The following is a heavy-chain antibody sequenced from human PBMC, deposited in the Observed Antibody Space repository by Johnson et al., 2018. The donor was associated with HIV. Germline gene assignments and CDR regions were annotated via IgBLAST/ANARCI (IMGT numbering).Heavy chain of an antibody. V-gene: IGHV3-66*02. CDR1: GFTVSSKY. D-gene: IGHD2-21*01. J-gene: IGHJ3*02. CDR3: ARGGHAVVAKPFGAFDI. Sequence: VQLVESGGGLVQPGGSLRLSCAASGFTVSSKYMSWVRQAPGKGLEWVSIIYSGGSTYYADSVQGRFTISRDNSRNTLYLQMNSLRAEDTAVYYCARGGHAVVAKPFGAFDIWGQGTMVTVSS. CDR2: IYSGGST.